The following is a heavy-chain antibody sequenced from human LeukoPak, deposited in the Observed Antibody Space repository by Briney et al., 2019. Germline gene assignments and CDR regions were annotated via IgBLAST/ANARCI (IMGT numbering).Heavy chain of an antibody. CDR3: AKMVPGEGAFDY. V-gene: IGHV3-11*01. CDR2: ISSSGSTI. D-gene: IGHD2-8*01. Sequence: GGSLRLSCAASGFTFSDYYMSWIRQAPGKGLEWVSYISSSGSTIYYADSVKGRFTISRDNSKNTLYLQMNSLRAEDTAVYYCAKMVPGEGAFDYWGQGTLVTVSS. CDR1: GFTFSDYY. J-gene: IGHJ4*02.